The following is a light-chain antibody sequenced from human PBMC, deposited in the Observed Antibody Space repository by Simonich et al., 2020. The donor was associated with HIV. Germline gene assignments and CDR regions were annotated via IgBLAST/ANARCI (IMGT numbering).Light chain of an antibody. Sequence: QSALTQPRSVSGSPGQSVTISCTGTSSDVGGYNYVSWYQQHPGKAPKFMIYNVNKRPSGVPDRFSGSKSGNTASLTISGLQAEDEADYYCCSYAGSYVVFGAGTKLTVL. CDR2: NVN. CDR1: SSDVGGYNY. V-gene: IGLV2-11*01. CDR3: CSYAGSYVV. J-gene: IGLJ2*01.